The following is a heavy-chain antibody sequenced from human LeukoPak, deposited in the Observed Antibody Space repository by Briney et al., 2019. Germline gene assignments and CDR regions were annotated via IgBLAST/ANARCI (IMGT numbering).Heavy chain of an antibody. CDR1: GYTFTSYA. D-gene: IGHD6-13*01. V-gene: IGHV7-4-1*02. CDR2: INTTTGNP. J-gene: IGHJ4*02. Sequence: SLKVSCKASGYTFTSYAMNWVRQAAGQGLKWMGWINTTTGNPTHAQTFTGRFVFSLDTSVPTAYLQFSRLKAEDTAVYYCSRVVYSSSWYAQYIFDYWGQGTLVTVSS. CDR3: SRVVYSSSWYAQYIFDY.